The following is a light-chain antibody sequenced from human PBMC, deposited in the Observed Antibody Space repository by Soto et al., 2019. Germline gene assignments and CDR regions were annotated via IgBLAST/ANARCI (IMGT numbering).Light chain of an antibody. Sequence: DIQMTQSPSTLSASLGDTVTVTCRASQSVSCWLAWYQQKPGEAPKLLIYDASALPRGVPSRFSGSGSGTKFTLTIATLQPDDFATYYCKQYETFSGTFGPGTKVEIK. CDR2: DAS. CDR3: KQYETFSGT. J-gene: IGKJ1*01. CDR1: QSVSCW. V-gene: IGKV1-5*01.